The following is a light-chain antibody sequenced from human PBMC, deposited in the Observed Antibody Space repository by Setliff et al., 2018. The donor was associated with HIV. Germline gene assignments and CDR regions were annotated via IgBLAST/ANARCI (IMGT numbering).Light chain of an antibody. Sequence: QSALAQPASVSGSPGQSITISCAGTSSDVGSYNLSSWYQQHPGKAPKVIIYEVSERPSGVSNRFSGSKSGNTASLTISGLQAEDEADYYCCSYAGSSTYVVGTGTKV. CDR1: SSDVGSYNL. J-gene: IGLJ1*01. CDR2: EVS. CDR3: CSYAGSSTYV. V-gene: IGLV2-23*02.